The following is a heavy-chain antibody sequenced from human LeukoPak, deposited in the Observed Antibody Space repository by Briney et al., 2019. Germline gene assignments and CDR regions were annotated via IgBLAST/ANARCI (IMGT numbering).Heavy chain of an antibody. CDR3: ARDYGYSRTTYNWFDP. Sequence: ASVRVSCKASGGTFSSYAISWVRQAPGQGLEWMGRIIPILGIANYAQKFQGRVTITADKSTSTAYMELSSLRSDDTAVYYCARDYGYSRTTYNWFDPWGQGTLVTVSS. D-gene: IGHD6-13*01. CDR1: GGTFSSYA. J-gene: IGHJ5*02. CDR2: IIPILGIA. V-gene: IGHV1-69*04.